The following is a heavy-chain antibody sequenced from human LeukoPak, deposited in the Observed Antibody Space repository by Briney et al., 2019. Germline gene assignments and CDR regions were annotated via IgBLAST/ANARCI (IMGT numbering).Heavy chain of an antibody. Sequence: GGSLRLSCAASGFTFSSYGMHWVRQAPGKGLEWVAVIWYDGSNKYYADSVKGRFTISRDNSKNTLYLQMNSLRAEDTAVYYCARGRIVATILDYWGQGTLVTVSS. D-gene: IGHD5-12*01. CDR2: IWYDGSNK. CDR1: GFTFSSYG. V-gene: IGHV3-33*01. CDR3: ARGRIVATILDY. J-gene: IGHJ4*02.